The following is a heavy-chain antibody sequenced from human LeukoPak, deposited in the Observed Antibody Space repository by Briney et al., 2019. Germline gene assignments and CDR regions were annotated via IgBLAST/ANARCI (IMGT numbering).Heavy chain of an antibody. D-gene: IGHD4-17*01. CDR3: ARIPRTTSFDY. CDR2: IIPMFRTA. CDR1: GHTFTSYD. Sequence: ASVKVSCKASGHTFTSYDINWVRQAPGQGLEWMGEIIPMFRTANYAQKFQGRVTITADESTSTAYMELSSLTSEDTAVYYCARIPRTTSFDYWGQGTLVIVSS. V-gene: IGHV1-69*13. J-gene: IGHJ4*02.